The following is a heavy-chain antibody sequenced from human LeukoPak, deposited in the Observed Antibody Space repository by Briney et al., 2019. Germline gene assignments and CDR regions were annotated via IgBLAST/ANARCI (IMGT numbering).Heavy chain of an antibody. CDR2: ISSSGSTT. V-gene: IGHV3-48*03. Sequence: GGSLRLSCAASGFTFSSYEMTWVRQAPGKGLEWVSYISSSGSTTHYADSVKGRFTFSRDNAKNTLYLQMGSLRAEDMAVYYCAREAGAYYYDSSGYRPYYYYYMDVWGKGTTVTISS. J-gene: IGHJ6*03. D-gene: IGHD3-22*01. CDR1: GFTFSSYE. CDR3: AREAGAYYYDSSGYRPYYYYYMDV.